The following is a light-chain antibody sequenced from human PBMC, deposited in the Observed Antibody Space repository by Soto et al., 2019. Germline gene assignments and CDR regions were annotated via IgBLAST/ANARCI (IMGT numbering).Light chain of an antibody. Sequence: EIVLTQSPGTLPLSPGERATLSCRASQSVSSNYLAWYQQKPGQAPRLLIYGASSRATGIPDGVIGSGSGTDFTLTISRLEPEDCAVYYCQQYGGSPRVTFGGRTKVEIK. CDR1: QSVSSNY. V-gene: IGKV3-20*01. CDR3: QQYGGSPRVT. J-gene: IGKJ4*01. CDR2: GAS.